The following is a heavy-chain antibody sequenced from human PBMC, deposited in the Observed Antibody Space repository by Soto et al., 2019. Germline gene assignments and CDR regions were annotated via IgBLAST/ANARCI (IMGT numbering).Heavy chain of an antibody. CDR3: ARDRRVWYDSSDAFDI. CDR2: IYYSGST. D-gene: IGHD3-22*01. Sequence: SETLSLTCTVSGGSISSGGYYWSWIRQHPGKGLEWIGYIYYSGSTYYNPSLKSRVNISVDTSKNQFSLKLSSVTTADTAVYYCARDRRVWYDSSDAFDIWGQGTMVTVSS. J-gene: IGHJ3*02. CDR1: GGSISSGGYY. V-gene: IGHV4-31*03.